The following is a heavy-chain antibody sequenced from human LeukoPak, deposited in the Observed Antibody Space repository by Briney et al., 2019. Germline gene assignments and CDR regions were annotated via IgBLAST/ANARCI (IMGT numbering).Heavy chain of an antibody. CDR2: INPNSGGT. CDR3: ARGAPHYAILTGPRMDV. Sequence: ASVKVSCKASGYTFTGYYMHWVRQAPGQGLEWMGGINPNSGGTNYAQNFQGRVTMTRDTSISTAYMELSRLRSDDTAVYYCARGAPHYAILTGPRMDVWGQGTTVTVSS. CDR1: GYTFTGYY. D-gene: IGHD3-9*01. V-gene: IGHV1-2*02. J-gene: IGHJ6*02.